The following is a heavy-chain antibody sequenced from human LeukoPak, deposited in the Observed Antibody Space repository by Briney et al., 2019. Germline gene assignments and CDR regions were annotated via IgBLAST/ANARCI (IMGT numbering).Heavy chain of an antibody. CDR1: GFTFSSYG. J-gene: IGHJ4*02. D-gene: IGHD5-12*01. V-gene: IGHV3-30*18. CDR3: AKDRRWLRHYFDY. CDR2: ISYDGSNK. Sequence: PGRSLRLSCAASGFTFSSYGMHWVRQAPGKGLEWVAFISYDGSNKYYADSVKGRFTISRDNSKNTLYLQMNSLRAEDTAVYYCAKDRRWLRHYFDYWGQGTLVTVSS.